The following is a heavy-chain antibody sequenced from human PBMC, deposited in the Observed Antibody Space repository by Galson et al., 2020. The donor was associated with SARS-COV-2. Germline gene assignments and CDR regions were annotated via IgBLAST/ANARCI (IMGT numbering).Heavy chain of an antibody. Sequence: GESLKLSCAASGFTFSSYEMHWVRQATGKGLEWVSAIGTAGDTYYPGSVKGRFTNYRENAKNSLYLQMNSLRAGDTAVYYCARGDTNYDFWSVYRLYYYYMDVWGKGTTVTVSS. CDR2: IGTAGDT. CDR1: GFTFSSYE. D-gene: IGHD3-3*01. V-gene: IGHV3-13*01. CDR3: ARGDTNYDFWSVYRLYYYYMDV. J-gene: IGHJ6*03.